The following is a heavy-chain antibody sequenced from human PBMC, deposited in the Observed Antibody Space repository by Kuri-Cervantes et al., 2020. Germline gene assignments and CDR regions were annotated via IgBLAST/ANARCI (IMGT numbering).Heavy chain of an antibody. CDR3: ASLYYDSNGYYGPFGY. D-gene: IGHD3-22*01. J-gene: IGHJ4*02. CDR2: IKQDGSEK. CDR1: GFTFSSYW. V-gene: IGHV3-7*02. Sequence: GESLKISCAASGFTFSSYWMSWVRQAPGKGLEWVANIKQDGSEKYYVDSVKGRFTISRDNAKNSLYLQMNSLRAEDTAVYYCASLYYDSNGYYGPFGYWGQGTLVTVSS.